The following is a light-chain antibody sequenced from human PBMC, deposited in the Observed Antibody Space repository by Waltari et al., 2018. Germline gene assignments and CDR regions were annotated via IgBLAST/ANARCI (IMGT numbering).Light chain of an antibody. Sequence: EIVLTQSPVTLSLSPGERATLSCRASQSISTYLAWYQHKPGQAPRLLSYEASNRATGIPARFSGSGAGTDFTLTITSLEPEDFAFYYCQQRSNWPPLTFGGGTKVEIK. CDR3: QQRSNWPPLT. CDR1: QSISTY. J-gene: IGKJ4*01. CDR2: EAS. V-gene: IGKV3-11*01.